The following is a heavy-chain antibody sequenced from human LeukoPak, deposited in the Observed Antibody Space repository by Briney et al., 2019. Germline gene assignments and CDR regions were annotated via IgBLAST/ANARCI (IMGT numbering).Heavy chain of an antibody. CDR3: ARELRITMVRGVRGWAFDI. CDR2: IIPIFGTA. Sequence: SVKVSCKASGGTFSSYAISWVRQAPGQGLEWMGGIIPIFGTANYAQKFQGRVTITTDESTSTAYMELSRLRSDDTAVYYCARELRITMVRGVRGWAFDIWGQGTMVTVSS. J-gene: IGHJ3*02. V-gene: IGHV1-69*05. D-gene: IGHD3-10*01. CDR1: GGTFSSYA.